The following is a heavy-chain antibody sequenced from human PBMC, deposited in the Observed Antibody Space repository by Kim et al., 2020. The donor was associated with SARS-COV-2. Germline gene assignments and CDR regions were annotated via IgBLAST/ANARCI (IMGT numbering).Heavy chain of an antibody. V-gene: IGHV1-3*01. J-gene: IGHJ6*02. Sequence: ASVKVSCKASGYTFTSYAMHWVRQAPGQRLEWMGWINAGNGNTKYSQKFQGRVTITRDTSASTAYMELSSLRSEDTAVYYCARDSFWSGYYTGADYYYYGMDVWGQGTTVTVSS. CDR1: GYTFTSYA. CDR2: INAGNGNT. CDR3: ARDSFWSGYYTGADYYYYGMDV. D-gene: IGHD3-3*01.